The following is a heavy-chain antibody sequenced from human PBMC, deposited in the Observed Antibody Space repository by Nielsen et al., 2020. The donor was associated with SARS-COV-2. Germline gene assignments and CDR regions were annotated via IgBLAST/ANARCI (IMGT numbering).Heavy chain of an antibody. CDR2: TRNKANSYTT. V-gene: IGHV3-72*01. D-gene: IGHD2-2*01. Sequence: GESLKISCAASGFTFSDHYMDWVRQAPGKGLEWVGRTRNKANSYTTEYAASVKGRFTISRDDSKNSLYLQMNSLRAEDTAVYYCARDYCSSTSCYGDFDYWGQGTLVTVSS. J-gene: IGHJ4*02. CDR3: ARDYCSSTSCYGDFDY. CDR1: GFTFSDHY.